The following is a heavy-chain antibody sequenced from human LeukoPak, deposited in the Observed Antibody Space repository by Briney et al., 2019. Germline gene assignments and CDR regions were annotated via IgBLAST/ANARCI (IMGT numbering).Heavy chain of an antibody. J-gene: IGHJ5*02. CDR1: GYSISSAYY. D-gene: IGHD3-3*02. CDR3: ATISAGGFDP. V-gene: IGHV4-38-2*02. Sequence: SETLSLTCTVSGYSISSAYYWAWIRQTPGKGLEWIGSIYHSGSTYYNPSLKSRVTISVDTGFPRPRTSNNQFSLNLTSVTAADTAVYYCATISAGGFDPWGQGTLVTVSS. CDR2: IYHSGST.